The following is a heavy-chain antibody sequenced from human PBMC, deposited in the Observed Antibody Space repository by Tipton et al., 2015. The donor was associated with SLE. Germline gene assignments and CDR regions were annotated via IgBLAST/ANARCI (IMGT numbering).Heavy chain of an antibody. V-gene: IGHV4-59*08. D-gene: IGHD2-15*01. J-gene: IGHJ3*02. CDR3: ARHELGGGDALDI. CDR1: GYSISSYY. CDR2: INYIGTT. Sequence: TLSLTCTVSGYSISSYYWSWIRQPPVYGLSWIGYINYIGTTNYIPSLKSRVTISVDTSKNQFSLKLSSVTAADTAVYYFARHELGGGDALDICGQGTLLTCFS.